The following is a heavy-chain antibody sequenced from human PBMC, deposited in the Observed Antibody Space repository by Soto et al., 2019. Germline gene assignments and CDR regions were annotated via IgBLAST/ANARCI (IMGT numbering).Heavy chain of an antibody. D-gene: IGHD6-6*01. J-gene: IGHJ4*02. Sequence: GSLRLSCAASGFTFSSYWMCWVRQAPGKGLEWVANIKPDGSEKYYVDSVRGRFTISRDNVENSLNLQMNSLRAEDAALYYCARDEARPLGYWGQGTLVTVSS. CDR3: ARDEARPLGY. V-gene: IGHV3-7*01. CDR2: IKPDGSEK. CDR1: GFTFSSYW.